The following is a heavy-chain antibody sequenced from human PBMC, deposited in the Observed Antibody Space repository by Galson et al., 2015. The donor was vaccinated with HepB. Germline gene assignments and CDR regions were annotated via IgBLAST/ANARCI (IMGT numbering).Heavy chain of an antibody. Sequence: SVKVSCKASGGTFNSDAISWVRQDPGQGLEWMGVIIPIFGTTKYAQKFQGRVTMSADDSTSTAYMELSSLRSEDTALYYCARTRFTIFGVVIDAPYYYYMDVWGKGTTVTVSS. V-gene: IGHV1-69*13. CDR3: ARTRFTIFGVVIDAPYYYYMDV. D-gene: IGHD3-3*01. CDR1: GGTFNSDA. CDR2: IIPIFGTT. J-gene: IGHJ6*03.